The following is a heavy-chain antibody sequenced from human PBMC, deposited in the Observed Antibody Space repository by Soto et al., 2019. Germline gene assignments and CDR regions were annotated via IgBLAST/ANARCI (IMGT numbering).Heavy chain of an antibody. CDR2: IHTGGAT. V-gene: IGHV4-4*07. CDR1: GGSISGYY. Sequence: PSETLSLTCTVSGGSISGYYWHWFRQPAGKRLEWIGRIHTGGATDYSPSLRSRLDMSIDTSKNQLSLRLNYMTAADTAVYFCARARYYDWCFGLWGLGTPVTVSS. J-gene: IGHJ4*02. D-gene: IGHD3-9*01. CDR3: ARARYYDWCFGL.